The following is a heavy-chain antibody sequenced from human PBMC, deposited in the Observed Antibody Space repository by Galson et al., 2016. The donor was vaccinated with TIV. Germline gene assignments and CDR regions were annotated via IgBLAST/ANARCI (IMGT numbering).Heavy chain of an antibody. CDR3: VRKATSGGYVFDS. Sequence: ETLSLPCAVSGYSIIENNWWGWIRQSPGTGLQWIGYIHHNGGTYYNSSLKRRLTMSVDTSKNQFSLQLTSVTTIEPAVYDCVRKATSGGYVFDSWGQGTMVTVSS. V-gene: IGHV4-28*01. CDR2: IHHNGGT. D-gene: IGHD5-12*01. CDR1: GYSIIENNW. J-gene: IGHJ3*02.